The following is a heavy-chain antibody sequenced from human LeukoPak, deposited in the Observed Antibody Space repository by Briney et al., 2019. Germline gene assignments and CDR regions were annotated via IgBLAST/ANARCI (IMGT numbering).Heavy chain of an antibody. Sequence: PSETLSPTCTVSGDSMISYYWSWIRQPPGKGLEWIGYIHYSGSTNYNPSLKSRVTISVDTSKNQFSLKLSSVTAADTAMYYCARAPLALIVFDIWGQGTMVTVSS. CDR2: IHYSGST. V-gene: IGHV4-59*01. CDR3: ARAPLALIVFDI. J-gene: IGHJ3*02. CDR1: GDSMISYY. D-gene: IGHD2-21*01.